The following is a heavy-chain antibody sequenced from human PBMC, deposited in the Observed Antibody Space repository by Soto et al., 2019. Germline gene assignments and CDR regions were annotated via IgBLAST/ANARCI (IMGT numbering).Heavy chain of an antibody. CDR2: INYSGST. CDR1: GGSFSTYY. D-gene: IGHD4-4*01. CDR3: ARDGSSTVTKENWFDP. V-gene: IGHV4-34*01. J-gene: IGHJ5*02. Sequence: SETLSLTCVVSGGSFSTYYYNWIRQPPGKGLEWIGEINYSGSTYYNPSLKSRVTISVDTSKNQFSLKLSSVTAADTAVYYCARDGSSTVTKENWFDPWGQGTLVTVSS.